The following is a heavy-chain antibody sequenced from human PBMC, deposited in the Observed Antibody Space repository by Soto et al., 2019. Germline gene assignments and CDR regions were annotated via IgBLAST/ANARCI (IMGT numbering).Heavy chain of an antibody. CDR3: ARVERSSQDWYFDL. CDR2: INPNSGGT. CDR1: GYTFTGYD. D-gene: IGHD6-6*01. V-gene: IGHV1-2*04. Sequence: QVQLVQCGAEVKKPGPSVKVSCKASGYTFTGYDMHWVRQAPEQGLVWMGWINPNSGGTNYAQKFQGWVTLTRDRSISTAYVELSRLISDDKAVYYCARVERSSQDWYFDLWGRGTLVAVGS. J-gene: IGHJ2*01.